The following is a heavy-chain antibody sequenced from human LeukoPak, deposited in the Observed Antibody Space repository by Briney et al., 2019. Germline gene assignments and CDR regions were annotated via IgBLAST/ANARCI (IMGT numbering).Heavy chain of an antibody. V-gene: IGHV3-30*04. CDR3: AREGGNSTSWGYFDY. Sequence: PGGSLRLSCGASGFTFRGYTMHWVRQAPGKGLQWVAVISWDGNKKFYADSVEGRFTISRDNSKNTLSLQMNSLRLEDTASYYCAREGGNSTSWGYFDYWGQGTLVTVSS. CDR2: ISWDGNKK. D-gene: IGHD6-13*01. CDR1: GFTFRGYT. J-gene: IGHJ4*02.